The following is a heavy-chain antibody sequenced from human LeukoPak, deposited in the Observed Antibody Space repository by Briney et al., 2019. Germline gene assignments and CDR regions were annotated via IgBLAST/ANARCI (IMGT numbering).Heavy chain of an antibody. J-gene: IGHJ4*02. CDR1: GGTFSSYA. CDR2: IIPILGIA. Sequence: ASVKVSCKASGGTFSSYAISWVRQAPGQGLEWMGRIIPILGIANYAQKFQGRVTITADKSTSTAYMELSSLRSEDTAVYYCATSMVRGVTNFDYWGQGTLVTVSS. D-gene: IGHD3-10*01. CDR3: ATSMVRGVTNFDY. V-gene: IGHV1-69*04.